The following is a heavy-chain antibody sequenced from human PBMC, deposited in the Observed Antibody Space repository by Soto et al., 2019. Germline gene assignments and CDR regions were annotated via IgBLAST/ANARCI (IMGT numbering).Heavy chain of an antibody. CDR3: ARQALGYYDSSGYQQTRPGWFDP. CDR2: IYYTGSS. V-gene: IGHV4-39*01. CDR1: GLTFSSAIMH. D-gene: IGHD3-22*01. Sequence: GSLRLSCAASGLTFSSAIMHWVRQTPGKGLEWIGNIYYTGSSYSHPSLKSRVTLSVDTSRNQFSLKLSSVTAADTAVYYCARQALGYYDSSGYQQTRPGWFDPWGQGTLVTVSS. J-gene: IGHJ5*02.